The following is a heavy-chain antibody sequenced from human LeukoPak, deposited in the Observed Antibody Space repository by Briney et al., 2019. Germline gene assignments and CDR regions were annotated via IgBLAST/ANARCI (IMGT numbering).Heavy chain of an antibody. CDR3: AKETYSSGWYPYFVY. CDR2: ISGSGGST. D-gene: IGHD6-19*01. CDR1: GFTFSSYA. J-gene: IGHJ4*02. Sequence: PGGSLRLSCVASGFTFSSYAMSWVRQAPGKGLEWVSGISGSGGSTYYADSVKGRFTISRDNSKNTLFLQMNSLRAEDTAVYYCAKETYSSGWYPYFVYWGQGTLVTVSS. V-gene: IGHV3-23*01.